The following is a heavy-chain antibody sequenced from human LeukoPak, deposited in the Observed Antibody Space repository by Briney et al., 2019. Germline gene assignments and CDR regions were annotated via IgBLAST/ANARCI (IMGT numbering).Heavy chain of an antibody. D-gene: IGHD2-21*01. CDR1: GYTFTGYY. CDR2: INPNSGGT. J-gene: IGHJ3*02. V-gene: IGHV1-2*02. Sequence: ASVKVSCKASGYTFTGYYMHWVRQAPGQGLEWMGWINPNSGGTSYAQKFQGRVTMTRDTSISTAYMELSRLRSDDTAVYYCARSEYCGGDCYSDAFDIWGQGTMVTVSS. CDR3: ARSEYCGGDCYSDAFDI.